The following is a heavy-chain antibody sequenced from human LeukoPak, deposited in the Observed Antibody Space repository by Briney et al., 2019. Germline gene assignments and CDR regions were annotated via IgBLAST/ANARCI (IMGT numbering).Heavy chain of an antibody. CDR3: ARVSRFGEFMDV. Sequence: GGSLRLSCAASGFTFSSYSMNWVRQAPGKGLEWVSSISSSSSYIYYADSVKGRFTISGDNAKNSLNLQMNSLRAEDTAVYYCARVSRFGEFMDVWGQGTTVTVSS. J-gene: IGHJ6*02. CDR2: ISSSSSYI. CDR1: GFTFSSYS. V-gene: IGHV3-21*01. D-gene: IGHD3-10*01.